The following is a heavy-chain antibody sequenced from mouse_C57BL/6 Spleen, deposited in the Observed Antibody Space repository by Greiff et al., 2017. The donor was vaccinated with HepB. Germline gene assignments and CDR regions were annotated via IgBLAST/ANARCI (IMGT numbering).Heavy chain of an antibody. J-gene: IGHJ2*01. D-gene: IGHD2-1*01. CDR3: TTRGNEGDY. CDR1: GFNIKDYY. CDR2: IDPEDGDT. Sequence: EVQLQQSGAELVRPGASVKLSCTASGFNIKDYYMHWVKQRPEQGLEWIGRIDPEDGDTEYAPKCQGKATMTADTSSNPAYLQLSSLTCEDTAVYYCTTRGNEGDYWGQGSTLTDSS. V-gene: IGHV14-1*01.